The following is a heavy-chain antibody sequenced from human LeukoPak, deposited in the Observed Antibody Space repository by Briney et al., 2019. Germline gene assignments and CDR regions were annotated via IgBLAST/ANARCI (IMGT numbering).Heavy chain of an antibody. CDR3: ARAYNYYDSSGYYLGYYFDY. D-gene: IGHD3-22*01. J-gene: IGHJ4*02. CDR1: GYTFTIYA. Sequence: ASVKVSYKASGYTFTIYAMHWVRQAPGQRLEWMGWGNAGNGNTKYSQEFQGRVTITRDTSASTAYMELSSLRSEDMAVYYCARAYNYYDSSGYYLGYYFDYWGQGTLVTASS. CDR2: GNAGNGNT. V-gene: IGHV1-3*02.